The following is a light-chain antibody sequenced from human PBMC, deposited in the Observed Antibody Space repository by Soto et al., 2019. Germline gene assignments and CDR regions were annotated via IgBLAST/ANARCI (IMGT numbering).Light chain of an antibody. V-gene: IGLV2-23*02. Sequence: QSVLTQPSSVSGSPWQSITISCTGTSSDVGSYNLVAWYQQHPGKAPKLMIYEVSKRTSGVSNRFSGSKSGNTASLTISGLQAEDEADYYCCSYAGSSTFYVFGTGTKVPVL. CDR1: SSDVGSYNL. CDR3: CSYAGSSTFYV. J-gene: IGLJ1*01. CDR2: EVS.